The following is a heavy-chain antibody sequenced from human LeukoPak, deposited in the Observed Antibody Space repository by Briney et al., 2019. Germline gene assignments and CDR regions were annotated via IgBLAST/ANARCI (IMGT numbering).Heavy chain of an antibody. V-gene: IGHV3-23*01. Sequence: PGGSLRLSCAASGFTVSSNYMSWVRQAPGKGLEWVSAISGSGGSTYYADSVKGRFTISRDNSKNTLYLQMNSLRAEDTAVYYCAKENYYGSGSPRSYFDYWGQGTLVTVSS. J-gene: IGHJ4*02. D-gene: IGHD3-10*01. CDR3: AKENYYGSGSPRSYFDY. CDR2: ISGSGGST. CDR1: GFTVSSNY.